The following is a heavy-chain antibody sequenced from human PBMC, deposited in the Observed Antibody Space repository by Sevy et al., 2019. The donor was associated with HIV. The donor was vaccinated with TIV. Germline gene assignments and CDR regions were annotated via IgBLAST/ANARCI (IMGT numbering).Heavy chain of an antibody. D-gene: IGHD3-22*01. Sequence: SETLSLICTVSGGPISSHYWNWIRQTPGKGLEWIGSFYYTGITNYNPSLESRVTMSADTSKNRVSLKLNSVTAADTAVYYCARLPSPYYDSSGDLIREYYFDSWGQGTLVTVSS. J-gene: IGHJ4*02. V-gene: IGHV4-59*11. CDR2: FYYTGIT. CDR3: ARLPSPYYDSSGDLIREYYFDS. CDR1: GGPISSHY.